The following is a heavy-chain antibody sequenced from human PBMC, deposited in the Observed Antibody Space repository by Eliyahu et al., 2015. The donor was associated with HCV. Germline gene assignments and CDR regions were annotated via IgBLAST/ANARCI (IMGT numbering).Heavy chain of an antibody. CDR3: ARVLASGYNFD. Sequence: EVQLMESGGGLVQPGGSLRLSCAASGFPFVTHYMDWVRQAPGKGLEWVGRIRNKANSYTTEYAASVKGRFTISRDDSKNSLYLQMNSLKTEDTAVYFCARVLASGYNFDWGQGTLVTVSS. CDR2: IRNKANSYTT. J-gene: IGHJ4*02. CDR1: GFPFVTHY. D-gene: IGHD5-12*01. V-gene: IGHV3-72*01.